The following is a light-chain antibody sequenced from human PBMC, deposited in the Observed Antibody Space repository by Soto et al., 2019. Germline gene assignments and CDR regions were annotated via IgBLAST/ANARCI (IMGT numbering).Light chain of an antibody. V-gene: IGKV3-15*01. J-gene: IGKJ5*01. CDR2: DSS. CDR3: QQYDKWPPIT. CDR1: QSISRS. Sequence: EIVMTQSPATLSVSPGERATLSCRASQSISRSLAWYQQKPGQAPSLLIHDSSTMATGIPARFSGSGSGTEFTLTISSLQSEDFAVYYCQQYDKWPPITFGQGTRLEIK.